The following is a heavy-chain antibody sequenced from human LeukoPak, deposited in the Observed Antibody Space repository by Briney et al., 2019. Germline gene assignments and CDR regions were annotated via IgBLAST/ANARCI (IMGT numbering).Heavy chain of an antibody. D-gene: IGHD4-17*01. V-gene: IGHV1-2*02. CDR1: GYTFTGYY. CDR3: ARGTTVTTPFDY. Sequence: EASVKVSCKASGYTFTGYYIHWVRQAPGQGLEWMGWISPNSGGRNYAQKFQGRVTMTRDTSVSTAHMELGNVRSDDTAVYYCARGTTVTTPFDYWGQGTLVTVSS. CDR2: ISPNSGGR. J-gene: IGHJ4*02.